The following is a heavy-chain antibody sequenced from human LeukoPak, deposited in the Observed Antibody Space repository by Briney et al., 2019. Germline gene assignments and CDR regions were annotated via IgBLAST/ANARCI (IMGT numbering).Heavy chain of an antibody. D-gene: IGHD3-3*01. CDR1: GFTFSSYA. J-gene: IGHJ4*02. Sequence: GGSLRLSCAASGFTFSSYAMHWVRQAPGKGLEWVAVISYDGSNKYYADSVKGRFTISRDNSKNTLYLQMNSLRAEDTAVYYCARGAFYYDFWSGYYDYWGRGTLVTVSS. CDR2: ISYDGSNK. V-gene: IGHV3-30-3*01. CDR3: ARGAFYYDFWSGYYDY.